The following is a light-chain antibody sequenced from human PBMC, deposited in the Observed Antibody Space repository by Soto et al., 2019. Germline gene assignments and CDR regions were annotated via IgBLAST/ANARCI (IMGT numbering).Light chain of an antibody. CDR3: QQYDSYPLT. CDR2: KAS. CDR1: QSISSW. Sequence: DIQMTQSPSTLSASVGDRVTITCRASQSISSWWAWYQHKPGKAPNLLIYKASSLESGVPSRFSGSGSGTEFTLPVSSLQPDDFATYYCQQYDSYPLTFGGGTKVEIK. J-gene: IGKJ4*01. V-gene: IGKV1-5*03.